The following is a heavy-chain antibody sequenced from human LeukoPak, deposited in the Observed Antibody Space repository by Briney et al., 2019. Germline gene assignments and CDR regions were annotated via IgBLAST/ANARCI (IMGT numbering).Heavy chain of an antibody. CDR2: IYSDGST. J-gene: IGHJ5*02. CDR1: GFTVSSDY. Sequence: GGSLRLSCAASGFTVSSDYMNWVRQAPGKGLEWVSVIYSDGSTYYADSVKGRFTISRDKSKNTLYLQLNSLRAEDTAVYFCARQSGGPYNWFDPWGQGTLVTVSS. V-gene: IGHV3-66*04. CDR3: ARQSGGPYNWFDP. D-gene: IGHD2-15*01.